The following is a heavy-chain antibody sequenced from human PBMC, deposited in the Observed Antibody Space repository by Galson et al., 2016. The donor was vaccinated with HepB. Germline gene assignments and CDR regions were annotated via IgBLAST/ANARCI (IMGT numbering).Heavy chain of an antibody. CDR3: ARWVTYYYDTGGYYYDI. D-gene: IGHD3-22*01. Sequence: SLRLSCAASGFSFSDSGVHWVRQAPGKGLEWVALISNDGSKKSYADSVKGRFTVSRDSSKNTLLLQMNSLRAEDTALYHCARWVTYYYDTGGYYYDIWGQGTLVIVSS. CDR1: GFSFSDSG. V-gene: IGHV3-30*03. J-gene: IGHJ1*01. CDR2: ISNDGSKK.